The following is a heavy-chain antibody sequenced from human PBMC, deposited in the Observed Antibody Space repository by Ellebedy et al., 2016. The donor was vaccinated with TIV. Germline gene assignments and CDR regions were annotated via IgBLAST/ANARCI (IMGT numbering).Heavy chain of an antibody. Sequence: SETLSLXCAVYGGSFSGYYWSWIRQPPGKGLEWIGEINHSGSTNYNPSLKSRVTISVDTSKNQLSLKLSSVTAADTAVYYCARGRKADCSSTSCYTVGLDYWGQGTLVTVSS. J-gene: IGHJ4*02. D-gene: IGHD2-2*02. CDR2: INHSGST. CDR1: GGSFSGYY. CDR3: ARGRKADCSSTSCYTVGLDY. V-gene: IGHV4-34*01.